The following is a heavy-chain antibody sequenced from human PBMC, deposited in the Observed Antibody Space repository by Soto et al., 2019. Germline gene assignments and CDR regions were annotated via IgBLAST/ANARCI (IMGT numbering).Heavy chain of an antibody. J-gene: IGHJ6*02. CDR2: IYPGDSDT. CDR3: ARTITNLRYYYYAMDV. Sequence: GESLKISCKGSGYTFTDYWIGWVRQLPGKGLEWMGIIYPGDSDTRYSPSFQGHVTITVDKSTSTAYLQWNTLKASDTAMYYCARTITNLRYYYYAMDVWGQGTTVTVSS. D-gene: IGHD2-8*01. CDR1: GYTFTDYW. V-gene: IGHV5-51*01.